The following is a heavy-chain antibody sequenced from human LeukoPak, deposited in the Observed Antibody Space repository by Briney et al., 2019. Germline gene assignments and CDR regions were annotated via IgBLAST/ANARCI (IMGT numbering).Heavy chain of an antibody. Sequence: GASVKVSCKASGYTFTGYYMHWVRQAPGQGLEWMGWINPNSGGTKYAQKFQGRVTVTRDTSISTAYMELSRLRSDDTAVYYCARAHSSSWYWFDPWGQGTLVTVSS. CDR2: INPNSGGT. J-gene: IGHJ5*02. V-gene: IGHV1-2*02. CDR1: GYTFTGYY. D-gene: IGHD6-13*01. CDR3: ARAHSSSWYWFDP.